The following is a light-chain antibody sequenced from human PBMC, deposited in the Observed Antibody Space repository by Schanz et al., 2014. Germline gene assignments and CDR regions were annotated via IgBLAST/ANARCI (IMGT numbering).Light chain of an antibody. CDR3: QSYDSSLSGYV. Sequence: QAVVTQPPSVSGAPGQRVTISCTGSSSNIGAGYDVHWYQQLPGTAPKLLIYGNSNRPSGGPGRFSGSRSGTSASLAITGLQAEDEADYYCQSYDSSLSGYVFGTGTKLTVL. J-gene: IGLJ1*01. CDR2: GNS. CDR1: SSNIGAGYD. V-gene: IGLV1-40*01.